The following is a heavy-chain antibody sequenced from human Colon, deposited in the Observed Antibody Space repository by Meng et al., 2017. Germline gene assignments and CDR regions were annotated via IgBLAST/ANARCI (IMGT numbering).Heavy chain of an antibody. D-gene: IGHD6-19*01. J-gene: IGHJ4*02. Sequence: QVQLQEAGPGLVNPSGTLSLTCAGSGGSISSSNWWSWVRQPPGKGLEWIGEIYHSGSTNYNPSLKSRVTISVDKSKNQFSLKLSSVTAADTAVYYCASFPPPGKQWLVTDYWGQGTLVTVSS. V-gene: IGHV4-4*02. CDR2: IYHSGST. CDR3: ASFPPPGKQWLVTDY. CDR1: GGSISSSNW.